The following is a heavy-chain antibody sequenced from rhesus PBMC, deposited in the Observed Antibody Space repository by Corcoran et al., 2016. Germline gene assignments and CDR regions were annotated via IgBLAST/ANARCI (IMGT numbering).Heavy chain of an antibody. CDR1: GGSVSGGYN. CDR2: LFDSGAT. CDR3: GRSGAATGAY. V-gene: IGHV4-76*01. D-gene: IGHD6-31*01. Sequence: QVQLQESGPGLVKPSETLSLTFSVSGGSVSGGYNWNWIRQSPGKGLEWIGYLFDSGATYYNASLKNRVTISKDTSKNQFSLKLSSVTAADTAVYYCGRSGAATGAYWGQGVLVTVSS. J-gene: IGHJ4*01.